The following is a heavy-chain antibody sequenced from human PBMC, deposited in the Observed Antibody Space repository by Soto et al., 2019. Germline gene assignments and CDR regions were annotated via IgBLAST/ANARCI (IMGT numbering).Heavy chain of an antibody. V-gene: IGHV3-23*01. Sequence: EVQLLESGGGLVQPGGSLRLSCAASGFTLSSYGLNWVRQAPGEGLEWVSGISGSGDSTHYADSVKGRFTISRDNSKSTLYLQMNSLRAEDTAIYYCAKQSPYTNSWYDIDYWGQGTLVTVSS. D-gene: IGHD6-13*01. CDR3: AKQSPYTNSWYDIDY. J-gene: IGHJ4*02. CDR2: ISGSGDST. CDR1: GFTLSSYG.